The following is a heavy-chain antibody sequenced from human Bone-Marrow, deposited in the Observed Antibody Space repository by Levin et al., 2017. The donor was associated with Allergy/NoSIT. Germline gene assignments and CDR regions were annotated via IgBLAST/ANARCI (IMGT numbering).Heavy chain of an antibody. J-gene: IGHJ4*02. V-gene: IGHV3-11*05. D-gene: IGHD3-16*01. Sequence: GESLKISCAATGFTFSDDYVTWIRQAPGKGLEWLSYINPTGRQKKEGEEETGRFTISRDNAKNSLYLQMNSLRVEDTAIYYCAREMPYTAGIDYWGQGTLVTVSS. CDR3: AREMPYTAGIDY. CDR1: GFTFSDDY. CDR2: INPTGRQK.